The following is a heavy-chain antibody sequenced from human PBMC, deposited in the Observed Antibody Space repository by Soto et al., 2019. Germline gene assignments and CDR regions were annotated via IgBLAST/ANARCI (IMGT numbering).Heavy chain of an antibody. J-gene: IGHJ3*02. CDR1: GFTFDDYA. Sequence: EVQLVESGGGLVQPGRSLRLSCAASGFTFDDYAMHWVRQAPGKGLEWVSGISWNSGSIGYADSVKGRFTIPRDNAKASLYLQMNSLRAEDTALYYCANGGDSAFDIWGPGTMVTVSS. V-gene: IGHV3-9*01. CDR3: ANGGDSAFDI. D-gene: IGHD3-16*01. CDR2: ISWNSGSI.